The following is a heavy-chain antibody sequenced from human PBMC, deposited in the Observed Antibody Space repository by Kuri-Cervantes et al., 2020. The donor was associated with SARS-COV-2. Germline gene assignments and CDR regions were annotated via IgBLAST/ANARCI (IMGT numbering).Heavy chain of an antibody. CDR1: GFTFSDFW. J-gene: IGHJ6*02. D-gene: IGHD3-3*01. CDR2: IHDDGGMT. V-gene: IGHV3-74*01. CDR3: ARDILEDFTIVYYYYGMDV. Sequence: GESLKISCAASGFTFSDFWMHWVRQAPGKGLEWVASIHDDGGMTNYADSVKGRFTISRDNAKNSLYLQMNSLRAEDTAVYYCARDILEDFTIVYYYYGMDVWGQGTTVTVSS.